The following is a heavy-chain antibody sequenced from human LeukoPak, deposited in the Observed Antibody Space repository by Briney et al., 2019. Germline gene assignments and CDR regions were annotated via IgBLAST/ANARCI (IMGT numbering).Heavy chain of an antibody. D-gene: IGHD2-2*01. CDR1: GYTFTSYG. J-gene: IGHJ4*02. V-gene: IGHV1-18*01. Sequence: GASVKVSCKASGYTFTSYGISWVRQAPGQGLEWMGWISAYNGNTNYAQKLQGRVTMTTDTSTSTAYMELSSLRSEDTAVYYCATDSYCSSTSCYPFWGQGTLVTVSS. CDR3: ATDSYCSSTSCYPF. CDR2: ISAYNGNT.